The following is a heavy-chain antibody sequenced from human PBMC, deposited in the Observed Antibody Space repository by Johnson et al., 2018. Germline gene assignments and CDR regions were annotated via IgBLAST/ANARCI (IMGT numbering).Heavy chain of an antibody. Sequence: VQLQESGPGLVKPSETLSLTCTVSGGSISSSSYYWGWIRQPPGKGLEWVANIKQDGSEKYYVDSVKGRFTISRDNAKNSLYLQMNTLGAEDTAVYYCVSRYYDSSGYFAYFQHWGQGTLVTVSS. CDR3: VSRYYDSSGYFAYFQH. CDR1: GGSISSSSYY. J-gene: IGHJ1*01. CDR2: IKQDGSEK. D-gene: IGHD3-22*01. V-gene: IGHV3-7*01.